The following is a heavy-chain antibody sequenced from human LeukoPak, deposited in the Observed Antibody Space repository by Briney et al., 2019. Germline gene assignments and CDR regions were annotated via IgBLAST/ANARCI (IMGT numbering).Heavy chain of an antibody. D-gene: IGHD1-26*01. CDR2: IYYSGST. CDR3: ARWSTGSYNNWFDP. J-gene: IGHJ5*02. CDR1: GGSISSYY. V-gene: IGHV4-59*01. Sequence: PSETLSLTCTVSGGSISSYYWSWIRQPPGKGLEWIGYIYYSGSTNCNPSLNSRVTISVDTSKNHFSLKLSYVTAADAAVYYCARWSTGSYNNWFDPWGQGTLVTVSS.